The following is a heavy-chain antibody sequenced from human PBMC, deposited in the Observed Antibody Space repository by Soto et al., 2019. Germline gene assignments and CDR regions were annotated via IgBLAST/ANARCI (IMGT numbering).Heavy chain of an antibody. CDR3: ARAWGSYSPFDY. D-gene: IGHD1-26*01. CDR1: GFTFSSYA. J-gene: IGHJ4*02. V-gene: IGHV3-23*01. CDR2: ISGSGGST. Sequence: PGGSLRLSCAASGFTFSSYAMSWVRQAPGKGLEWVSAISGSGGSTYYADSVKGRFTISRDSSKNTLYLQMNSLRAEDTAVYYSARAWGSYSPFDYWGQGTLVTVSS.